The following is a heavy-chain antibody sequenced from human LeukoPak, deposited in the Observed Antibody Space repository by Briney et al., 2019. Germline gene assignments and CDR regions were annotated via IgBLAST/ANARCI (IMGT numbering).Heavy chain of an antibody. D-gene: IGHD3-3*01. CDR2: MNTNSGNT. CDR3: ARGLPKAVFGMVIED. CDR1: GYPFTSYN. J-gene: IGHJ1*01. Sequence: ASVKVSCKASGYPFTSYNVNWVRQATGQGLEWMGWMNTNSGNTGYSQNFQGRVTMTRDTSISTAHMELSSLMSEDTAVYYCARGLPKAVFGMVIEDWGQGILVTVSS. V-gene: IGHV1-8*01.